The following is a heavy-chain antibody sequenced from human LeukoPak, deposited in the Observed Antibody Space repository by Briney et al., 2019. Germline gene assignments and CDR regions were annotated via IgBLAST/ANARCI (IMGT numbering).Heavy chain of an antibody. CDR3: AASRWYFDV. Sequence: PSETLSLTCTVSGGSITNFYWSWVRQPPGMRLEWLGFIYYTGSTTYNPSLESQVTISVDTSKNQFSLRLRSVTAADTAAYYCAASRWYFDVWGRGVVVAVSS. J-gene: IGHJ2*01. CDR1: GGSITNFY. V-gene: IGHV4-59*08. CDR2: IYYTGST.